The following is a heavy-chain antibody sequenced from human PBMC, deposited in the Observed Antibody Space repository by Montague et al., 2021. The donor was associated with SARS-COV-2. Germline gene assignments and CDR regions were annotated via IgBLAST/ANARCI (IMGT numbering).Heavy chain of an antibody. Sequence: SETLSLTCTVSGGSITNNIDYWAWIRQPPGKGLEWIGCIYYTGNTYYNPSLKCRVTISVVTSKNHFTLKLSSVTAAETAVYYCARLELFFDSSGSPSASDFWGQGTKVTVSS. CDR2: IYYTGNT. J-gene: IGHJ3*01. CDR3: ARLELFFDSSGSPSASDF. V-gene: IGHV4-39*02. D-gene: IGHD3-22*01. CDR1: GGSITNNIDY.